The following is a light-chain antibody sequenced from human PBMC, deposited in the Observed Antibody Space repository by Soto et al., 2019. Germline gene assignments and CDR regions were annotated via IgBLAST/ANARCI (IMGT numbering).Light chain of an antibody. CDR2: DAS. J-gene: IGKJ1*01. Sequence: EIVMTQSPVTLSVSPGERATLSCRASQRVSANYLAWYQHKPGQAPRLLIYDASSRATGFPDRFSGSGSGTDFTLTISGLEPEDFAVYYCQQYGSSLTWTFGQGTKVDI. CDR1: QRVSANY. CDR3: QQYGSSLTWT. V-gene: IGKV3-20*01.